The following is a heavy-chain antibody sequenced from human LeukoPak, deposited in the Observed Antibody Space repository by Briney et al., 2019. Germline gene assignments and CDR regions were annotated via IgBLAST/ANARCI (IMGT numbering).Heavy chain of an antibody. CDR1: GYTFTSYY. CDR3: ATSPPLYSSSWYVVGY. J-gene: IGHJ4*02. Sequence: GASVKVSCKASGYTFTSYYMHWVRQAPGQGLEWMGIINPSGGSTSYAQKFQGRVTMTRDTSTSTVYMELSSLRSEDTAVYYCATSPPLYSSSWYVVGYWGQGTLVTVSS. V-gene: IGHV1-46*01. D-gene: IGHD6-13*01. CDR2: INPSGGST.